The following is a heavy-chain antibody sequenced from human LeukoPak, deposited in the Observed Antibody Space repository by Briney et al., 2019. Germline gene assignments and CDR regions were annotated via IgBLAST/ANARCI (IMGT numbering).Heavy chain of an antibody. CDR1: GGSISSGSYY. CDR3: ARTLPYYYYYMDV. Sequence: SETLSLTCTVSGGSISSGSYYWSWIRQPAGKGREWIGRIYTSGSTNYNPSLKSRVTISVDTSKNQFSLKLSSVTAADTAVYYCARTLPYYYYYMDVWGKGTTVTVSS. V-gene: IGHV4-61*02. CDR2: IYTSGST. J-gene: IGHJ6*03.